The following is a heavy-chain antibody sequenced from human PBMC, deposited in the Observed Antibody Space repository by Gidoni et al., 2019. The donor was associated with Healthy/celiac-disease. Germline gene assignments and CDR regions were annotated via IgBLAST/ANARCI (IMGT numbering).Heavy chain of an antibody. CDR2: ISSSSSYI. Sequence: EVQLVASGGGLVKPGGSLRLSCAASGFTVSSYSMNWVRQAPGKGLELVSSISSSSSYIYYADSVKGRFTISRDNAKNSLYLQMNSLRAEDTAVYYCARVPSSGWFLIDPWGQGTLVTVSS. J-gene: IGHJ5*02. D-gene: IGHD6-19*01. V-gene: IGHV3-21*01. CDR1: GFTVSSYS. CDR3: ARVPSSGWFLIDP.